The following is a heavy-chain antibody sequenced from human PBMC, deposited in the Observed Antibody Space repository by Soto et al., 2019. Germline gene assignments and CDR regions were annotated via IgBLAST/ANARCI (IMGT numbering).Heavy chain of an antibody. V-gene: IGHV3-21*06. D-gene: IGHD3-10*01. CDR1: GFTFSSYS. Sequence: EVQLVESGGGLVKPGGSLRLSCVVSGFTFSSYSMNWVRQAPGKGLEWVSSISSSSIYTYYADSVKGRFTISRANAKNSVYLQMTSLRAEDTAVYYCARDFKESQYYYYCMDVWGKGTTVTVSS. J-gene: IGHJ6*03. CDR2: ISSSSIYT. CDR3: ARDFKESQYYYYCMDV.